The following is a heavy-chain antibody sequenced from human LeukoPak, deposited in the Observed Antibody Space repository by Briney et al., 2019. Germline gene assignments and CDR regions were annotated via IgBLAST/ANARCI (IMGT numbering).Heavy chain of an antibody. CDR3: ARTAARRFDY. Sequence: ASVKVSRKASGYTFTGYYMHWVRQAPGQGLEWMGIINPTGGSTTYAQKFQGRVTMTRDTSTSTVYMELSSLRSDDTAVYYCARTAARRFDYWGQGTLVTVSS. D-gene: IGHD6-6*01. J-gene: IGHJ4*02. CDR2: INPTGGST. CDR1: GYTFTGYY. V-gene: IGHV1-46*01.